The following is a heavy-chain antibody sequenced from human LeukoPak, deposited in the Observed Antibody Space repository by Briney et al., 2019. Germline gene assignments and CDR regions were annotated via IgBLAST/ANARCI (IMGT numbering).Heavy chain of an antibody. CDR2: IYYSGST. CDR3: ARGGALGAFDI. D-gene: IGHD3-16*01. V-gene: IGHV4-59*01. J-gene: IGHJ3*02. Sequence: QPSETLSLTCTVSGGSISSYYWSWIRQPPGKGLEWIGYIYYSGSTNYNPSLKSRVTISVDTSKNQFSLKLSSVTAADTAVYYCARGGALGAFDIWGQGTMVTVSS. CDR1: GGSISSYY.